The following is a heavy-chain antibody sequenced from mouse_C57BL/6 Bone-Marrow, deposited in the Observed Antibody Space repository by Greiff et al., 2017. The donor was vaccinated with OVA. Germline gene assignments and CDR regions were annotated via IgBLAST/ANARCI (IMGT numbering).Heavy chain of an antibody. V-gene: IGHV3-8*01. CDR3: AGDQGPDYCGSSHGYFDV. J-gene: IGHJ1*03. CDR1: GYSITSDY. CDR2: ISYSGST. Sequence: VQLKESGPGLAKPSQTLSLTCSVTGYSITSDYWNWIRKFPGNKLEYMGYISYSGSTYYNPSLKSRISITRETSKNQYYLRLKSVTTEDTATYYCAGDQGPDYCGSSHGYFDVWGTGTTVTVSS. D-gene: IGHD1-1*01.